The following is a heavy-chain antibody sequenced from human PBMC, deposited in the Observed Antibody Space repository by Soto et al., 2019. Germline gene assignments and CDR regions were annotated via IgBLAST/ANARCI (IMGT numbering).Heavy chain of an antibody. Sequence: SGPTLVNPTQTLTLTCTFSGFSLTTSGMCVSWIRQPPGKALEWLARVDWDDDKDYSTSLKTRLTISKDTSKNQVVLTMTNMDPVDTATYYCARVMVAVTGTDYYYYGLDVWGQGTTVTVSS. CDR2: VDWDDDK. J-gene: IGHJ6*02. D-gene: IGHD6-19*01. CDR1: GFSLTTSGMC. V-gene: IGHV2-70*11. CDR3: ARVMVAVTGTDYYYYGLDV.